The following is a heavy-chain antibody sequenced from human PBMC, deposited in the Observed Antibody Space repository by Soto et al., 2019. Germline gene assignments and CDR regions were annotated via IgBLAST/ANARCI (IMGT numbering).Heavy chain of an antibody. CDR2: IIPIFGTA. CDR3: ARAPDIVATIQYYYYGIDV. V-gene: IGHV1-69*01. CDR1: GGTFSSYA. Sequence: QVQLVQSGAEVKKPGSSVKVSCKASGGTFSSYAISWVRQAPGRGLEWMGGIIPIFGTANYAQKFQGRVTITADESTSTAYIELSTLRSEDTAVYYCARAPDIVATIQYYYYGIDVWGQGTTVTVSS. J-gene: IGHJ6*02. D-gene: IGHD5-12*01.